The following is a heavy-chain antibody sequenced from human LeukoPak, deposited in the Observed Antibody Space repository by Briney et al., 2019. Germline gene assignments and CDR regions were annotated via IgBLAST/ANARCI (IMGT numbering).Heavy chain of an antibody. J-gene: IGHJ6*03. CDR3: ARVGATAHYYYYMDV. CDR2: IYYSGST. Sequence: KPSETLSLTCTVSGGSISSYYWSWIRQPPGKGLEWIGYIYYSGSTNYNPSLKSRVTISVDTSKNQFSLKLSSVTAADTAVYYCARVGATAHYYYYMDVWGKGTTVTVSS. CDR1: GGSISSYY. V-gene: IGHV4-59*01. D-gene: IGHD1-26*01.